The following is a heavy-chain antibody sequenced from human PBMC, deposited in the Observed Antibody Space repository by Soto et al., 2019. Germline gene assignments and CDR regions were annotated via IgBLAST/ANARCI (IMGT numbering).Heavy chain of an antibody. Sequence: EVQLVESGGGLVQPGGSLRLSCAASGFTFSSYWMHWVRQAPGKGLVWVSRINSDGSSTSYADSVKGRFIISRDNAKNTLYLQMNSLRAEDTAVYYCAREWNKAAAGRAFDIWGQGTMVTVSS. CDR3: AREWNKAAAGRAFDI. CDR2: INSDGSST. D-gene: IGHD6-13*01. CDR1: GFTFSSYW. V-gene: IGHV3-74*01. J-gene: IGHJ3*02.